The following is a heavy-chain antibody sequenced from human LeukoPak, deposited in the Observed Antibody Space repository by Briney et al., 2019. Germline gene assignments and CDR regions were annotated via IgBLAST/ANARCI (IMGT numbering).Heavy chain of an antibody. Sequence: PGGSLRLSCAASGFTFSSYSMNWVRQAPGKGLEWVSYISSSSSTIYYADSVKGRFTISRDNAKNSLYLQMNSLRDEDTAVYYCARDRVVAADYYYYYGMDVWGQGTTVTVSS. J-gene: IGHJ6*02. D-gene: IGHD2-15*01. CDR2: ISSSSSTI. V-gene: IGHV3-48*02. CDR3: ARDRVVAADYYYYYGMDV. CDR1: GFTFSSYS.